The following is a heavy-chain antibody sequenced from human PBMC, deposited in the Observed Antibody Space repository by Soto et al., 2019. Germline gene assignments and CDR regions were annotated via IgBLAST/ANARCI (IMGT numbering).Heavy chain of an antibody. D-gene: IGHD3-3*01. Sequence: SQNLSLTCGLSGESASIHSAAWNWIRQSTSGCLEWLGGIYYSSSWFNDNSEAVKSRIPVNPDTSKNLFSLQVNSVSLEDTAVYYSANSGAYRAHCIYDLDDWGQGTMVTVSS. V-gene: IGHV6-1*01. J-gene: IGHJ4*01. CDR2: IYYSSSWFN. CDR3: ANSGAYRAHCIYDLDD. CDR1: GESASIHSAA.